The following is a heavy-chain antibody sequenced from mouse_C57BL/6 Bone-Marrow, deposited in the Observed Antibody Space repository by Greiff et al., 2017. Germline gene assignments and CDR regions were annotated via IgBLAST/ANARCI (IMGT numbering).Heavy chain of an antibody. CDR1: GFTFSSYA. CDR2: ISDGGSYT. J-gene: IGHJ1*03. V-gene: IGHV5-4*01. CDR3: ARDPYYSNSWYFDV. Sequence: DVKLVESGGGLVKPGGSLKLSCAASGFTFSSYAMSWVRQTPEKRLEWVATISDGGSYTYYPDNVKGRFTISRDNAKNNLYLQMSLLKSEDTAMYYCARDPYYSNSWYFDVWGTGTTVTVSS. D-gene: IGHD2-5*01.